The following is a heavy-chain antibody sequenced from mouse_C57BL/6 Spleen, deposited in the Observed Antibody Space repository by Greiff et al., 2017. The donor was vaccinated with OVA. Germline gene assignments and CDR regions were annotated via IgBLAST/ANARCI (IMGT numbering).Heavy chain of an antibody. CDR3: ARGDYYGSSSFGY. CDR2: IDPANGNT. Sequence: VQLKESVAELVRPGASVKLSCTASGFNIKNTYMHWVKQRPEQGLEWIGRIDPANGNTKYAPKFQGKATITADTSSNTAYLQLSSLTSEDTAIYYCARGDYYGSSSFGYWGQGTTLTVSS. J-gene: IGHJ2*01. CDR1: GFNIKNTY. D-gene: IGHD1-1*01. V-gene: IGHV14-3*01.